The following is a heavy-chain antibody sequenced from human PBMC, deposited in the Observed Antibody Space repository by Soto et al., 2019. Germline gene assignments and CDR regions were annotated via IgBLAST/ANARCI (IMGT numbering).Heavy chain of an antibody. CDR1: GYTFTGYA. J-gene: IGHJ4*02. CDR2: INAGNGNT. V-gene: IGHV1-3*01. CDR3: ARDDSGFSGSHYIDYFNY. Sequence: VSCKASGYTFTGYAMHWVRQAPGQRLEWMGWINAGNGNTKYSQKFQGRVTITRDTSAGTVYMQLSSLTSEDTAVYYCARDDSGFSGSHYIDYFNYWGQGALVTVSS. D-gene: IGHD1-26*01.